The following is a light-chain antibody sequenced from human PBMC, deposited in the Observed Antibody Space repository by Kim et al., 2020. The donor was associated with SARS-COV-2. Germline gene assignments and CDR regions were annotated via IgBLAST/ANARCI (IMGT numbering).Light chain of an antibody. CDR3: QQYGSSPFT. Sequence: SPGEKATLSCRASQSVSSSYLAWYQQRPGQAPRLLIYGASSRATGIPDRFSGSGSGTDFTLTISRLEPEDFAVYYCQQYGSSPFTFGEGTRLEIK. CDR1: QSVSSSY. J-gene: IGKJ5*01. CDR2: GAS. V-gene: IGKV3-20*01.